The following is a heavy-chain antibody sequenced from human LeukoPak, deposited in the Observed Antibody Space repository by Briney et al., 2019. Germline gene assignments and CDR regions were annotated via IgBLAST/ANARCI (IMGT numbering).Heavy chain of an antibody. CDR2: TYYRCKWYN. D-gene: IGHD2-2*01. V-gene: IGHV6-1*01. Sequence: SQTLSLTCAISGDSVSSNKAIWHWIRQSPSRGLEWLGRTYYRCKWYNDDALSVKSRITISPDTSKNQFSLQLNSVTPEDTAVYYCAKAPAGPYGYFEYWGQGTLVTVSS. CDR1: GDSVSSNKAI. J-gene: IGHJ4*02. CDR3: AKAPAGPYGYFEY.